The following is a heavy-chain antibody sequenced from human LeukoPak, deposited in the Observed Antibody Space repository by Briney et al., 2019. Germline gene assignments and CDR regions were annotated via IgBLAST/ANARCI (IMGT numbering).Heavy chain of an antibody. J-gene: IGHJ4*02. CDR2: IYSSGST. CDR1: DGSISSYY. V-gene: IGHV4-59*01. Sequence: PSETLSLTCTVSDGSISSYYWSWIRQPPGKGLEWIGYIYSSGSTNYNPSLKSRVTISVDTSKNQFSLELSSVTAADTAMYYCARNIAVAGTPIDYWGQGTLVTVSS. CDR3: ARNIAVAGTPIDY. D-gene: IGHD6-19*01.